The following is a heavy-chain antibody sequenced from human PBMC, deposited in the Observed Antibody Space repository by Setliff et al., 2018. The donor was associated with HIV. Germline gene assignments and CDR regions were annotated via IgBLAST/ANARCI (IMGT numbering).Heavy chain of an antibody. Sequence: ASVKVSCKASGYTFTAYYIHWVRQAPGQGLEWMGWINPNSGGTNYAQKFQGWVTMTRDTSISTAYMELSRLRSDDTAVYYCARAYGSGYSSGGVGAGVDYWGQGTLVTVSS. CDR1: GYTFTAYY. V-gene: IGHV1-2*04. CDR3: ARAYGSGYSSGGVGAGVDY. D-gene: IGHD6-19*01. CDR2: INPNSGGT. J-gene: IGHJ4*02.